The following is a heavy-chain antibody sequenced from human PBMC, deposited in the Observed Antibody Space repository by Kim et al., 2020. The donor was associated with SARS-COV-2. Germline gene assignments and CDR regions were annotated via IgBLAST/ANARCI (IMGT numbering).Heavy chain of an antibody. CDR3: ARVLHVGGSYRKDAFDI. J-gene: IGHJ3*02. CDR1: GYTFTGYY. V-gene: IGHV1-2*02. CDR2: INPNSGGT. D-gene: IGHD1-26*01. Sequence: ASVKVSCKASGYTFTGYYMHWVRQAPGQGLEWMGWINPNSGGTNYAQKFQGRVTMTRDTSISTAYMELSRLRSDDTAVYYCARVLHVGGSYRKDAFDIWGQGTMVTVSS.